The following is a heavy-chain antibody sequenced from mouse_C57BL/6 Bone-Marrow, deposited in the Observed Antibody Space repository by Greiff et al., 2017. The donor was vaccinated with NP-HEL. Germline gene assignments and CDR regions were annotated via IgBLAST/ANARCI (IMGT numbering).Heavy chain of an antibody. V-gene: IGHV1-59*01. CDR3: ARNVDSSGYAY. J-gene: IGHJ3*01. CDR2: IDPSDSYT. D-gene: IGHD3-2*02. Sequence: QVQLKQPGAELVRPGTSVKLSCKASGYTFTSYWMHWVKQRPGQGLEWIGVIDPSDSYTNYNQKFKGQATLTVDTSSSTAYMQLSSLTSEDSAVYYCARNVDSSGYAYWGQGTLVTVSA. CDR1: GYTFTSYW.